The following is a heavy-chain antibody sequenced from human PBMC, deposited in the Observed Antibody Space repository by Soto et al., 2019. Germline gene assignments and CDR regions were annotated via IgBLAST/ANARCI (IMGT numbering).Heavy chain of an antibody. J-gene: IGHJ4*02. Sequence: QVQLVQSGAEVKKPGSSVKVSCKASGGTFSSYTISWVRQAPGQGLEWMGRIIPILGIANYAQKFQGRVTITADKSTSTAYMEMSSLRSEDTAVYYCALDYCSSTSCYRDYWGQGTLVTVSS. D-gene: IGHD2-2*02. CDR3: ALDYCSSTSCYRDY. CDR1: GGTFSSYT. V-gene: IGHV1-69*02. CDR2: IIPILGIA.